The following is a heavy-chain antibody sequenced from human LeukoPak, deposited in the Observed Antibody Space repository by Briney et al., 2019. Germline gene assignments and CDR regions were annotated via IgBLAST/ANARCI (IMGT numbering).Heavy chain of an antibody. J-gene: IGHJ3*02. Sequence: GGSLRLSCVASGFSLSGYWMYWVRQAPGKGLMYISRNNGDGSTTNYADVVKGRFTISRDNAKGSLYLQMNSLRDEDTAVYYCVRDAAYSAFNMWGQGTMVTVSS. D-gene: IGHD4-11*01. CDR3: VRDAAYSAFNM. CDR2: NNGDGSTT. CDR1: GFSLSGYW. V-gene: IGHV3-74*01.